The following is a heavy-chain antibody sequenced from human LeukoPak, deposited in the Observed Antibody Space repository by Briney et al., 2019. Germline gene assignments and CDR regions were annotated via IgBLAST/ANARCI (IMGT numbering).Heavy chain of an antibody. D-gene: IGHD3-10*01. V-gene: IGHV4-61*08. Sequence: SETLSLTCTVSGGSISSGGYYWNWIRQPPGKGLEWIGYISYSGSTNYNPSLKSRVTISIDTSKNQFSLKLSSVTAADTAVYYCARSRGSGNYFDSWGQGTLVTVSS. J-gene: IGHJ4*02. CDR1: GGSISSGGYY. CDR3: ARSRGSGNYFDS. CDR2: ISYSGST.